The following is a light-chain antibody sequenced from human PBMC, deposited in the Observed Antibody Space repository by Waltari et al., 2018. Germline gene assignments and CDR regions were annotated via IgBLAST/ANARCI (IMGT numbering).Light chain of an antibody. CDR3: QQYFRIPFT. Sequence: DIQITQSPSSLSGSIGDSLTITCRASQAISHSLAWYQEKPGKVPKLLIYASSRLESGVPSRFSGSGSGTGYTLTISSLQAEDFATYYCQQYFRIPFTFGGGTKVDIK. CDR2: ASS. J-gene: IGKJ4*01. V-gene: IGKV1-NL1*01. CDR1: QAISHS.